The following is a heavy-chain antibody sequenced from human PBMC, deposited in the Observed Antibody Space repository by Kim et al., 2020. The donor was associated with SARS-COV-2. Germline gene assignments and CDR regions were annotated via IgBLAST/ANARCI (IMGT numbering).Heavy chain of an antibody. CDR1: GFTFSSYA. J-gene: IGHJ4*02. CDR2: ISYDGSNK. Sequence: GGSLRLSCAASGFTFSSYAMHWVRQAPGKGLEWVAVISYDGSNKYYADSVKGRFTISRDNSKNTLYLQMNSLRAEDTAVYYCARDERDILTGYIDYWGQRTLVTVSS. D-gene: IGHD3-9*01. V-gene: IGHV3-30-3*01. CDR3: ARDERDILTGYIDY.